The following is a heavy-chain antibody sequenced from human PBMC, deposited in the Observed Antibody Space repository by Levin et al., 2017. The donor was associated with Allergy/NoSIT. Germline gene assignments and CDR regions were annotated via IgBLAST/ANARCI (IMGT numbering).Heavy chain of an antibody. V-gene: IGHV4-39*01. Sequence: SETLSLTCSVSGGSVSSSSYYWGWIRQPPGKGLEWIRSIYYSGTTSYNPSLKSRLTISIDTSKNLFSLNLSSVTAADTAVYFCARRGSFYPYFDSWGQGTLVTVSS. J-gene: IGHJ4*02. CDR3: ARRGSFYPYFDS. CDR2: IYYSGTT. CDR1: GGSVSSSSYY. D-gene: IGHD3-10*01.